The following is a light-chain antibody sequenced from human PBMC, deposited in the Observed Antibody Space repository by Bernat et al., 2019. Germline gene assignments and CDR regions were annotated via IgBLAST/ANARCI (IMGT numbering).Light chain of an antibody. J-gene: IGLJ3*02. Sequence: QSVLTQPPSVSGAPGQRVTISCTGSSSNIGAGYDVHWYQQLPGTAPKLLIHGNSNRPSGVPDRFSGSKSGTSASLAITGLQAEDEADYYCQSYDSSLGGSKVFGGGTKLTVL. CDR3: QSYDSSLGGSKV. V-gene: IGLV1-40*01. CDR2: GNS. CDR1: SSNIGAGYD.